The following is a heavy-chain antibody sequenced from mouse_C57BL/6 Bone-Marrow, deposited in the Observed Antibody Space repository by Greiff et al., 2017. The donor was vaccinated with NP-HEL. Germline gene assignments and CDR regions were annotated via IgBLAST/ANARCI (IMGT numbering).Heavy chain of an antibody. D-gene: IGHD3-3*01. Sequence: EVQVVESGGGLVKPGGSLKLSCAASGFTFSDYGMHWVRQAPEKGLEWVGYISSGSSTIYYADTVKGRFTISRDNAKNTQFLQMTSLRSEDTAMYYCASRGAMDYWGQGTSVTVSS. V-gene: IGHV5-17*01. J-gene: IGHJ4*01. CDR3: ASRGAMDY. CDR2: ISSGSSTI. CDR1: GFTFSDYG.